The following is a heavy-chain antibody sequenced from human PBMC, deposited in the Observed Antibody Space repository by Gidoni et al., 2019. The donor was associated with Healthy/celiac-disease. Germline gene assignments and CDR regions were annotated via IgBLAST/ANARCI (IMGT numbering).Heavy chain of an antibody. CDR1: GFTFSSYG. V-gene: IGHV3-33*01. CDR3: ARDSGPGDAFDI. D-gene: IGHD6-25*01. Sequence: QVQLVESGGGVVQPGRSLRLSCAASGFTFSSYGMHWVRQAPGKGGVWVAVLWYDVSNKYYADSVKVRFTISRDNSKNTLYLQMNSLRAEDTAVYYCARDSGPGDAFDIWGQGTMVTVSS. J-gene: IGHJ3*02. CDR2: LWYDVSNK.